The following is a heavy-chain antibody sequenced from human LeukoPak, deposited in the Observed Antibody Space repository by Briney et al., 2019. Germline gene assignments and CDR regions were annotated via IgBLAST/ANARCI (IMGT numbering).Heavy chain of an antibody. V-gene: IGHV3-48*04. Sequence: GGSLRLSCAASGFTFSSFPMSWVRQAPGKGLEWVSYISSSGSTIYYADSVKGRFTISRDNAKNSLYLQMNSLRAEDTAVYYCARGGSSWYGGDFDLWGRGTLVTVSS. D-gene: IGHD6-13*01. J-gene: IGHJ2*01. CDR1: GFTFSSFP. CDR3: ARGGSSWYGGDFDL. CDR2: ISSSGSTI.